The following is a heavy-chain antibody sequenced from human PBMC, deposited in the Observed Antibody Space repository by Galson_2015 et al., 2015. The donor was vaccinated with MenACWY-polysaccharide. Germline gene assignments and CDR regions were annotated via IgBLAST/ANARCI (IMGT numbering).Heavy chain of an antibody. CDR2: INADGSAT. CDR3: TKAGAKYCSGSSCYFNWFDP. CDR1: GFSFSTHW. V-gene: IGHV3-74*01. J-gene: IGHJ5*02. D-gene: IGHD2-15*01. Sequence: SLRLSCAASGFSFSTHWMHWVRHAPGKGLVWVSRINADGSATGYADSVRGRFTISRDNAKNTLYLEMNSLRAEDTAVYYCTKAGAKYCSGSSCYFNWFDPWGQ.